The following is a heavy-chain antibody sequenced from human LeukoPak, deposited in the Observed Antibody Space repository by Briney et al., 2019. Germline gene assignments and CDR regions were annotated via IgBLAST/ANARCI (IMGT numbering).Heavy chain of an antibody. CDR3: AREGGYGGVFDY. D-gene: IGHD5-12*01. J-gene: IGHJ4*02. V-gene: IGHV3-7*05. Sequence: GGSLRLSCAASRFTFSNYWMTWVRQAPGKGLEWVGKIKQDGSEKYYVGSVKGRFTISRDNTKNSLYLQMNSLRAEDRAVYYCAREGGYGGVFDYWGQGTLVTVSS. CDR1: RFTFSNYW. CDR2: IKQDGSEK.